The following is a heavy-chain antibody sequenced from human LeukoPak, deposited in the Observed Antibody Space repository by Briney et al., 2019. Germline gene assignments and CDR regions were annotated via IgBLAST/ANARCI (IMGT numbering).Heavy chain of an antibody. D-gene: IGHD3-16*01. J-gene: IGHJ6*02. Sequence: PSETLSLTCAVYGGSFSGYYWSWIRQPPGKGLEWIGEINHSGSTNYNPSLKSRVTISVDTSKNQFSLKLSSVTAADTAVYYCARLMYYYYGMDVWGQGTTVTVSS. CDR3: ARLMYYYYGMDV. CDR1: GGSFSGYY. V-gene: IGHV4-34*01. CDR2: INHSGST.